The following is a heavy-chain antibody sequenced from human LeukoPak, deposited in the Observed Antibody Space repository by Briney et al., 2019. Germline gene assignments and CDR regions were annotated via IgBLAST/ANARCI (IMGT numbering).Heavy chain of an antibody. CDR2: IIPIFGTA. Sequence: SVKVSCKASGGTFSSYAISWVRQAPGQGLEWMGGIIPIFGTANYAQKFQGRVTITADKSTSTACMELSSLRSEDTAVYYCARDQSGGAAAEFDYWGQGTLVTVSS. J-gene: IGHJ4*02. V-gene: IGHV1-69*06. D-gene: IGHD6-13*01. CDR3: ARDQSGGAAAEFDY. CDR1: GGTFSSYA.